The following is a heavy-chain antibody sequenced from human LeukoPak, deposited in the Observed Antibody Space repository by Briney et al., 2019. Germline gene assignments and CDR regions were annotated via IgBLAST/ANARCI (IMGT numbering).Heavy chain of an antibody. Sequence: PGGSLRLSCAASGFTFSSLGMHWVRQAPGKGLEGVAFIRYDGSNQYYADSVKGRFTISRDNSKNTLYLQMDSLRAEDTAVYYCVRDSIAVTGDFDFWGQGTLVTVSS. J-gene: IGHJ4*02. CDR2: IRYDGSNQ. D-gene: IGHD6-19*01. CDR1: GFTFSSLG. CDR3: VRDSIAVTGDFDF. V-gene: IGHV3-30*02.